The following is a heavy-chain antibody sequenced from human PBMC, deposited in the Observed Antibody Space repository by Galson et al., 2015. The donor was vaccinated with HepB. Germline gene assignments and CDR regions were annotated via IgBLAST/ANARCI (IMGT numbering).Heavy chain of an antibody. Sequence: SVKVSCKASGYTFTSYGISWVRQAPGQGLEWMGWISAYNGNTNYAQKLQGRVTMTTDTSTSTAYMELRSLRSDDTAVYYCATTSDYYGSGSYHHYFDYWGQGTLVIVSS. CDR2: ISAYNGNT. CDR1: GYTFTSYG. D-gene: IGHD3-10*01. CDR3: ATTSDYYGSGSYHHYFDY. J-gene: IGHJ4*02. V-gene: IGHV1-18*01.